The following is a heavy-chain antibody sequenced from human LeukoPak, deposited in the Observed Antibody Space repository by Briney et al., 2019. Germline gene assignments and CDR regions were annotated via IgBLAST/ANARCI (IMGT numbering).Heavy chain of an antibody. CDR1: GASISNSY. V-gene: IGHV4-59*08. D-gene: IGHD4-17*01. CDR2: FFYGGSP. J-gene: IGHJ5*02. CDR3: ARRTPVTLFDP. Sequence: SETLSLTCAVSGASISNSYWTWIRQSPGKGLEWIGYFFYGGSPNYNPSLKSRVTISVDTSKNQFSLKLTSVTAADTAVYYCARRTPVTLFDPWGQGTLVTVSS.